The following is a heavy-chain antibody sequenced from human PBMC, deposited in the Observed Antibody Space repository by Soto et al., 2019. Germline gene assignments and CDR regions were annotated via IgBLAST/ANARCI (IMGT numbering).Heavy chain of an antibody. CDR1: GFTFSSSW. J-gene: IGHJ6*02. V-gene: IGHV3-74*01. D-gene: IGHD5-18*01. CDR3: ATLPVDTAMYRPSVEYYYYYVMDV. CDR2: VSGDGSST. Sequence: QPGGSLRLSCAASGFTFSSSWMHWVRQAPGKGLVWVSRVSGDGSSTNYADSVKGRFTISRDNAKNTLYLQMNSLRAEDTAVYYCATLPVDTAMYRPSVEYYYYYVMDVWGQGSSVTVSS.